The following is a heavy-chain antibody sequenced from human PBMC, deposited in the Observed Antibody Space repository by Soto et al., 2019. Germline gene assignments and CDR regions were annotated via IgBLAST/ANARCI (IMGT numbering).Heavy chain of an antibody. Sequence: QVQLVQSGAEVKKPGASVKVSCKASGYTFTSYYMHWVRQAPGQGLEWMGIINPSGGSTSYAQKFQGRVTMTRDTSTSTVYMELSSLRSEDTAVYYCSRSEWELQAFDIWGQGTMLTVSS. CDR2: INPSGGST. J-gene: IGHJ3*02. D-gene: IGHD1-26*01. CDR1: GYTFTSYY. CDR3: SRSEWELQAFDI. V-gene: IGHV1-46*01.